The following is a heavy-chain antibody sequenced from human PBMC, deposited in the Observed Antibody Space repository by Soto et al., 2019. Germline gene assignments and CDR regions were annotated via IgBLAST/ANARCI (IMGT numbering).Heavy chain of an antibody. Sequence: SETLSLTCTFSGGSISSYYWSWIRQPAGKGLEWIGRIYISGSTNYNPSLKSRVTLSVDTSKNQFSLKLSSVTAADTAVYYCARERRYLDCLLVCDYWGQGALST. CDR1: GGSISSYY. D-gene: IGHD3-9*01. V-gene: IGHV4-4*07. J-gene: IGHJ4*02. CDR3: ARERRYLDCLLVCDY. CDR2: IYISGST.